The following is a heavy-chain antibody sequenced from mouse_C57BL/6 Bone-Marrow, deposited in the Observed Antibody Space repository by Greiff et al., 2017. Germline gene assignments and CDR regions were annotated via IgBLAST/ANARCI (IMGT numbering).Heavy chain of an antibody. V-gene: IGHV1-9*01. CDR3: AREDYGYDGGAWFAY. Sequence: QVQLQQSGAELMKPGASVKLSCKATGYTFTGYWIEWVKQRPGHGLEWIGEILPGSGSTNYNEKFKGKATITADTSSNTAYIQHSSLATEDSAIYYGAREDYGYDGGAWFAYWGQGTLVTVSA. D-gene: IGHD2-2*01. CDR2: ILPGSGST. CDR1: GYTFTGYW. J-gene: IGHJ3*01.